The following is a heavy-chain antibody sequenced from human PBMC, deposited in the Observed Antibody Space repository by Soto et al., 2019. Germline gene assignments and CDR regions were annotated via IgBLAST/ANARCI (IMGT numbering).Heavy chain of an antibody. CDR2: ISSNSGYT. CDR1: GFSFSDYY. J-gene: IGHJ4*02. D-gene: IGHD6-13*01. Sequence: QVQLVESGGGLVKPGGSLRLSCAASGFSFSDYYMSWIRQAPGKGLEWVSYISSNSGYTKYADSVKGRFTISRDNAKKSLYLQMNSLRGEDTGVYYCAREGGAAGVDYWGQGILVTVSS. CDR3: AREGGAAGVDY. V-gene: IGHV3-11*05.